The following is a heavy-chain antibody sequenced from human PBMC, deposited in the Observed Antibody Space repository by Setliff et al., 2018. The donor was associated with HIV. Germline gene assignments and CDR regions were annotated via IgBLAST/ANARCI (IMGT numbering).Heavy chain of an antibody. CDR2: IHHTGKA. Sequence: SETLSLTCTVSGGSITSSGHYWGWIRQPPGKGLEWIVTIHHTGKAYYNPSLKSRVTISVDTSKNQISLDLTSVTAADTAVYYCARGKQWLPHVYWGQGTLVTVSS. V-gene: IGHV4-39*07. J-gene: IGHJ4*02. CDR1: GGSITSSGHY. CDR3: ARGKQWLPHVY. D-gene: IGHD6-19*01.